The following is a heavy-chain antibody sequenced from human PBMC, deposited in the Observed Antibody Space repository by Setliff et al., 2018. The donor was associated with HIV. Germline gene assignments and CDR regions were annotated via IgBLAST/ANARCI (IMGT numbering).Heavy chain of an antibody. V-gene: IGHV1-3*01. J-gene: IGHJ5*02. CDR1: GYLFTDYF. CDR2: INAADGNT. D-gene: IGHD2-21*02. CDR3: VRDRFTWACCGGACGWFDP. Sequence: ASVKVSCKASGYLFTDYFIHWVRQAPGQGLEWMGWINAADGNTKYSQKLQGRVTITRDTSASTAHMELSSLRSEDTAVYYCVRDRFTWACCGGACGWFDPWGQGTLVTVSS.